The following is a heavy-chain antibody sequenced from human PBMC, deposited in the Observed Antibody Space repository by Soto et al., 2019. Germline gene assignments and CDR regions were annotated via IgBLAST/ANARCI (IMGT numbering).Heavy chain of an antibody. CDR2: INSDGSST. Sequence: GSLRLSCSASGFTFISYWMHWVRRAPGKGLVWVSRINSDGSSTSYADSVKGRFTISRDNAKNTLYLQMNSLRAEDTAVYYCARDHYDFWSGYPYYYYYYGMDVWGQGTTVTVSS. CDR3: ARDHYDFWSGYPYYYYYYGMDV. CDR1: GFTFISYW. D-gene: IGHD3-3*01. V-gene: IGHV3-74*01. J-gene: IGHJ6*02.